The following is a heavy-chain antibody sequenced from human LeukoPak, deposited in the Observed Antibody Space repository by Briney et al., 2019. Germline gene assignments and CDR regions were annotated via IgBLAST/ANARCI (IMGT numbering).Heavy chain of an antibody. J-gene: IGHJ4*02. CDR2: IIPIFGTA. CDR3: ATYMLRHNWHLQTFDS. V-gene: IGHV1-69*05. CDR1: GGTFITYT. Sequence: SVKVSCKASGGTFITYTINWVRQAPGQGLEWMGGIIPIFGTANYAQKFQGRVTVTTDDSTSTAFMELSSLRSEATALYYCATYMLRHNWHLQTFDSWGQGTLVTVSS. D-gene: IGHD1-1*01.